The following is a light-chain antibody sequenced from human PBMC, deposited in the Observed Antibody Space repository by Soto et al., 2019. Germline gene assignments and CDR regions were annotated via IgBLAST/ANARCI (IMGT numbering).Light chain of an antibody. CDR2: DVS. V-gene: IGLV2-14*01. Sequence: QSALTQPASVSGSPGQSITISCTGTSSDVGGYNYVSWYQQHPGKAPKLMIYDVSNRPSGVSNRFSGSKSGNTASLTISGLQAEDDSNYYCSSYTSTSTLDVSGPGT. CDR3: SSYTSTSTLDV. CDR1: SSDVGGYNY. J-gene: IGLJ1*01.